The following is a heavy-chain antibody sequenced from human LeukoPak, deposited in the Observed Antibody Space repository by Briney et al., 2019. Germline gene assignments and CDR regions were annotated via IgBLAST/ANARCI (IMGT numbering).Heavy chain of an antibody. J-gene: IGHJ4*02. CDR3: ARLSMVRGDIRDY. D-gene: IGHD3-10*01. V-gene: IGHV3-64*02. CDR1: GFTFSSYA. CDR2: ISSNGGST. Sequence: GGSLRLSCAASGFTFSSYAMHWVRQAPGKGLEYVSAISSNGGSTYYADSVKGRFTISRDNSKNTLYLQMGSLRAEDMAVYYCARLSMVRGDIRDYWGQGTLVTVSS.